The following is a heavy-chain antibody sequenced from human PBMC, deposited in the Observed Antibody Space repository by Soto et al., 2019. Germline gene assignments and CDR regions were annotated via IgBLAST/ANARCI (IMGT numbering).Heavy chain of an antibody. CDR1: GVTFSKFI. Sequence: QVQLEQSGGEVKKPGSSVKVSCKASGVTFSKFIMTWVRQAPGLGLEWVGVIIPIFGTANYAQKFQGRVTITADESTSTSYLEVSNLRSEDTAVYYCAKVRYSSPMGYYYGMDVWGQGTAVTVSS. CDR3: AKVRYSSPMGYYYGMDV. CDR2: IIPIFGTA. J-gene: IGHJ6*02. D-gene: IGHD6-19*01. V-gene: IGHV1-69*01.